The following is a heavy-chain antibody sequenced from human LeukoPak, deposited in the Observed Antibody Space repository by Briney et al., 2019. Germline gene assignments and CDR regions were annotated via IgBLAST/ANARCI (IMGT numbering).Heavy chain of an antibody. Sequence: SETLSLTCTVSGGSISSYYWSWIRQPPGEGLEWIGYIYYSGSTNYNPSLKSRVTISVDTSKNQFSLKLSSVPAADTAVYYCARVGTYGSGSYLSWLDYWGQGTLVTVSS. CDR3: ARVGTYGSGSYLSWLDY. CDR2: IYYSGST. D-gene: IGHD3-10*01. V-gene: IGHV4-59*01. CDR1: GGSISSYY. J-gene: IGHJ4*02.